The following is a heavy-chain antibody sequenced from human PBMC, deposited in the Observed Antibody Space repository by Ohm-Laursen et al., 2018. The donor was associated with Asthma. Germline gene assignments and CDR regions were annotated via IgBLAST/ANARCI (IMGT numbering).Heavy chain of an antibody. CDR2: ISSSSSTI. CDR1: GFTFSSYS. D-gene: IGHD3-9*01. CDR3: ARDTGYDILTGYD. V-gene: IGHV3-48*01. Sequence: GSLRLSCTASGFTFSSYSMNWVRQAPGKELEWVSYISSSSSTIYYADSVKDRFTISRDNAKNSLYLQMNSLRAEDTAVYYCARDTGYDILTGYDWGQGTLVTVSS. J-gene: IGHJ4*02.